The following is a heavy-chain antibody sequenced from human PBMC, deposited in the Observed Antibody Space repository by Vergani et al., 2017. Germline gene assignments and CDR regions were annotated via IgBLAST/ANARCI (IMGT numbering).Heavy chain of an antibody. D-gene: IGHD2-2*01. CDR3: ARGKDCSSTSCTTYWFDP. CDR1: GYTFTSYA. V-gene: IGHV1-3*01. J-gene: IGHJ5*02. Sequence: QVQLVQSGAEVKKPGASVKVSCKASGYTFTSYAMHWVRQAPGQRLEWMGWINAGNGNTKYSQKFQGRVTITRDTSASTAYMELSSLRSEDTALYYCARGKDCSSTSCTTYWFDPWGHGTLVTVSS. CDR2: INAGNGNT.